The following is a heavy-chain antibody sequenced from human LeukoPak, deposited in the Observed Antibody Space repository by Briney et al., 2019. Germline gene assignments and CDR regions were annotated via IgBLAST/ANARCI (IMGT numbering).Heavy chain of an antibody. CDR1: GFTFSSYA. CDR2: ISGSGGST. D-gene: IGHD5-12*01. Sequence: PGGSLRLSCAASGFTFSSYAMSWVRQAPGKGLEWVSAISGSGGSTYYADSVKGRFIISRDNSKNTLYLQMNSLRAEDTAVYYCAKVLWLHLAVDYWGQGTLVTVSS. J-gene: IGHJ4*02. CDR3: AKVLWLHLAVDY. V-gene: IGHV3-23*01.